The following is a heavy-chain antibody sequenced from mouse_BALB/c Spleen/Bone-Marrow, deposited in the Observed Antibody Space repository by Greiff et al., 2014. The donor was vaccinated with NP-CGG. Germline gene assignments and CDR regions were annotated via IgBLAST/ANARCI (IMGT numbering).Heavy chain of an antibody. D-gene: IGHD3-3*01. CDR3: TRSGTLGAMDY. CDR1: GFTFSSFG. Sequence: EVQVVESGGGLVQPGGSRKLSCAASGFTFSSFGMHWVRQAPEKGLEWVAYISSGSSTIYYADTMKGRFTISRDNPKNTLFLQMTSLRSEDTAMYYCTRSGTLGAMDYWGQGTSDTVSS. V-gene: IGHV5-17*02. J-gene: IGHJ4*01. CDR2: ISSGSSTI.